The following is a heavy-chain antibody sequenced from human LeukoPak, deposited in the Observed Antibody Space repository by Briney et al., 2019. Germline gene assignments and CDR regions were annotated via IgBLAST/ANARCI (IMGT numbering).Heavy chain of an antibody. CDR1: GYTFTSYD. CDR2: MSPNSGDT. CDR3: ARDLIPYVWGSYRFLDY. D-gene: IGHD3-16*02. V-gene: IGHV1-8*01. J-gene: IGHJ4*02. Sequence: ASVKVSCKASGYTFTSYDFSWVRQATGQRPEWMGWMSPNSGDTGYAQKFQDRVTMTRNTSISTAYMELRSPRSDDTAVYYCARDLIPYVWGSYRFLDYWGQGTLVTVSS.